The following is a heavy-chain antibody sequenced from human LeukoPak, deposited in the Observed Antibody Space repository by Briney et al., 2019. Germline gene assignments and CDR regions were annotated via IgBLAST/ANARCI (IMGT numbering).Heavy chain of an antibody. D-gene: IGHD5-24*01. CDR2: ISYDGSNK. CDR1: GFTFSSYA. J-gene: IGHJ3*02. Sequence: GGSLRLSCAASGFTFSSYAMHWVRQAPGKGLEWVAVISYDGSNKYYADSVKGRFTISRDNSKNTPYLQMSSLRAEDTAVYYCAREITEMATITDAFDIWGQGTMVTVSS. CDR3: AREITEMATITDAFDI. V-gene: IGHV3-30*04.